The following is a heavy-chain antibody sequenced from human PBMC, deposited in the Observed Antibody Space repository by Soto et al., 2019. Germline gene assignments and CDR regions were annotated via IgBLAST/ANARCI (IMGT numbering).Heavy chain of an antibody. V-gene: IGHV3-23*01. J-gene: IGHJ4*02. Sequence: GGSLRLSCAASGFTFSSYSMSWVRQAPGKGLEWVSAITGSGGSTYYADSVKGRFTISRDNSKNTLYLQMNSLRAEDTAVYYCAKEGDLIGYNYGSCFDYWGQGTLVTVFS. CDR2: ITGSGGST. CDR3: AKEGDLIGYNYGSCFDY. D-gene: IGHD5-18*01. CDR1: GFTFSSYS.